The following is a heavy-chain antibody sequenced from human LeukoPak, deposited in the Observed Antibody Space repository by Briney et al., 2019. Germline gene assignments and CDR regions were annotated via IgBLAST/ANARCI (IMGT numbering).Heavy chain of an antibody. Sequence: KSSETLSLTCAVYGGSFSGYYWSWIRQPPGKGLEWIGEINHSGSTNYNPSLKSRVTISVDTSKNQFSLKLSSVTAADTAVYYCARQLLGYCSSTSCRNWFDPWGQGTLVTVSS. D-gene: IGHD2-2*01. J-gene: IGHJ5*02. CDR1: GGSFSGYY. CDR3: ARQLLGYCSSTSCRNWFDP. CDR2: INHSGST. V-gene: IGHV4-34*01.